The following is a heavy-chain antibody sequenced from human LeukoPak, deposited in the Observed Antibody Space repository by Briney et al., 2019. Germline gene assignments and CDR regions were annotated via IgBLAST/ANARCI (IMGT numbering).Heavy chain of an antibody. J-gene: IGHJ3*02. D-gene: IGHD3-10*01. CDR2: IYYTGST. CDR1: GGSISSYY. CDR3: ARASRTPWFGELSIDAFDI. Sequence: PSETLSLTCTVSGGSISSYYWSWIRQPPGKGLEWIGHIYYTGSTNYNPSLKSRVTISVDTSKNQFSLKLSSVTAADTAAYYCARASRTPWFGELSIDAFDIWGQGTMVTVSS. V-gene: IGHV4-59*08.